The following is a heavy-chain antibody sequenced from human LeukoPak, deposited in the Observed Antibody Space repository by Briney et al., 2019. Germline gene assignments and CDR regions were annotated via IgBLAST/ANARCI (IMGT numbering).Heavy chain of an antibody. CDR3: TTLSYVGGY. V-gene: IGHV3-15*01. J-gene: IGHJ4*02. CDR2: SKSQTDGGTT. Sequence: PGGSLRLSCAASGFTFTNAWMSWVRQAPGKVLEWIGRSKSQTDGGTTDYAAPVKGRFTIPRDDSKNTVYLQMNSLRTDDTAVYYCTTLSYVGGYWGQGTLVTVSS. D-gene: IGHD3-10*02. CDR1: GFTFTNAW.